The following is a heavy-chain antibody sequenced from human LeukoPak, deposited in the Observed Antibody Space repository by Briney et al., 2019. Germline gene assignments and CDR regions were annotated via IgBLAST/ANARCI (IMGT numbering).Heavy chain of an antibody. D-gene: IGHD1-26*01. J-gene: IGHJ6*02. CDR1: GFTFDDYT. CDR2: ISWDGGST. Sequence: PGGSLRLSCAASGFTFDDYTMHWVRQAPGKGLEWVSLISWDGGSTYYADSVKGRFTISRDNSKNSLYLQMNSLRTEDTALYYCAKSSGSHQVYYYYGMDVWGQGTTVTVSS. V-gene: IGHV3-43*01. CDR3: AKSSGSHQVYYYYGMDV.